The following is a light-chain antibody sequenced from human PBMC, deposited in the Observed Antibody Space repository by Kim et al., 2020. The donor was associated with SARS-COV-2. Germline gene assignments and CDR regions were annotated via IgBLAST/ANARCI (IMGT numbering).Light chain of an antibody. J-gene: IGLJ2*01. CDR1: SSDIGTHHL. Sequence: QSALTQPASVSGSPGQSITISCTGTSSDIGTHHLVSWYQQHPGKAPKLVIYEGSKRPSGISARFSGSRSGNTASLTISGVQPEDEADYYCCSYAGSDTVVFGGGTQLTVL. CDR3: CSYAGSDTVV. V-gene: IGLV2-23*01. CDR2: EGS.